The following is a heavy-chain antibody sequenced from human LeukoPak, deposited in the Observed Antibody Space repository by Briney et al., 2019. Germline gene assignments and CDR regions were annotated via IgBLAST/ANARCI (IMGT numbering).Heavy chain of an antibody. J-gene: IGHJ5*02. Sequence: ASVRVSCKASGYTFTAYYVHWVRQAPGQGLEWMGWITPNSGGTKYAQKFQGRVTMTRDTSISTAYMELSGLRSDDTAVYYCARGFRLSAIEDWFDPWGQGTLVTVSS. D-gene: IGHD2-2*02. CDR1: GYTFTAYY. CDR2: ITPNSGGT. CDR3: ARGFRLSAIEDWFDP. V-gene: IGHV1-2*02.